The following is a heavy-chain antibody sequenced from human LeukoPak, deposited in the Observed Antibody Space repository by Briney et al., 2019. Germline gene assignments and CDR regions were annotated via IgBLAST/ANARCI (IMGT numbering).Heavy chain of an antibody. CDR3: AKEVTATGKAFQS. CDR1: AFRFSSYA. V-gene: IGHV3-23*01. CDR2: ISASGDAT. J-gene: IGHJ5*02. D-gene: IGHD2-21*02. Sequence: GGSLRLSCAASAFRFSSYAMSWVRQTPEKRLEWVATISASGDATFDAVAVKGRFTISRDNSKSTLYLQMNSLRDEDTAVYYCAKEVTATGKAFQSWGQGTLVTVSS.